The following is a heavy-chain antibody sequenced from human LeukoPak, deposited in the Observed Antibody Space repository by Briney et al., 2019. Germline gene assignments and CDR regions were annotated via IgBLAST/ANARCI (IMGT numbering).Heavy chain of an antibody. D-gene: IGHD2-21*01. J-gene: IGHJ4*02. CDR3: AIDRYGDWFAHLDY. CDR1: GYTFSAYA. V-gene: IGHV1-2*02. Sequence: GASVKVSCESSGYTFSAYAVHWVRQAPGQGLEWMRWITPSDGANYAQKFQGRVTMTRDTSMSTAYMDRNRLTSDDPAVYFCAIDRYGDWFAHLDYWGQGTLVTVSS. CDR2: ITPSDGA.